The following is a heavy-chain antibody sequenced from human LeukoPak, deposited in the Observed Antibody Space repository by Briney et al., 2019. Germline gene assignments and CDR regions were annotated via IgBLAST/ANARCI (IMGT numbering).Heavy chain of an antibody. D-gene: IGHD1-26*01. CDR2: ISYDGSNK. Sequence: GRSLRLSCAASGFTFSSYAMHWVRQAPGKGLEWVAVISYDGSNKYYADSVKGRFTISRDNSKNTLYLQMNSLRAEDTAVYYCAKDLRGGLRGKVGFFDYWGQGTLVTVSS. J-gene: IGHJ4*02. CDR3: AKDLRGGLRGKVGFFDY. V-gene: IGHV3-30*04. CDR1: GFTFSSYA.